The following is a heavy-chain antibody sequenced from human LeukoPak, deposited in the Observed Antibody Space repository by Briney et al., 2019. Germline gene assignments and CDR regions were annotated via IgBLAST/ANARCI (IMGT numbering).Heavy chain of an antibody. J-gene: IGHJ4*02. CDR1: GFSFSDYQ. CDR2: IGNGGTSL. V-gene: IGHV3-11*01. D-gene: IGHD3-10*01. CDR3: ARDRAVWFGEFLY. Sequence: GGSLRLSCVGSGFSFSDYQMSWLRQAPGKGLEWISYIGNGGTSLYYADSVKGRFTTSRDNAKNSVYLQMNRLRGVDTAVYYCARDRAVWFGEFLYWGQGSLVTVSS.